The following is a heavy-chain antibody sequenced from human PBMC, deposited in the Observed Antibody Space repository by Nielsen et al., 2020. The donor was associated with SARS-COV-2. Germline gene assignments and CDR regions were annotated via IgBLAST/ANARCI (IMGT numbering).Heavy chain of an antibody. D-gene: IGHD2-15*01. V-gene: IGHV4-39*07. CDR1: GGSISSSSYY. Sequence: ETLSLTCTVSGGSISSSSYYWGWIRQPPGKGLEWIGSIYYSGSTNYNPSLKSRVTISVDTSKNQFSLKLSSVTAADTAVYYCARVGGYCSGGSCYSGPPRRYFQHWGQGTLVTVSS. CDR2: IYYSGST. J-gene: IGHJ1*01. CDR3: ARVGGYCSGGSCYSGPPRRYFQH.